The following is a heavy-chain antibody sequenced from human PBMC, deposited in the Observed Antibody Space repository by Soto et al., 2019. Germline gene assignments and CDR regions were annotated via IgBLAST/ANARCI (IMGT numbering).Heavy chain of an antibody. CDR2: INHSGST. V-gene: IGHV4-34*01. CDR1: GGSFSGYY. J-gene: IGHJ1*01. D-gene: IGHD3-16*02. Sequence: QVQLQQWSAGLLKPSETLSLTCAVYGGSFSGYYWSWIRQPPGKGLEWIGEINHSGSTNYNPSLKSRVTISVDTSKNQFSLKLSSVTAADTAVYYCARSAGGDYVWGSYRYTPAEYFQHWGQGTLVTVSS. CDR3: ARSAGGDYVWGSYRYTPAEYFQH.